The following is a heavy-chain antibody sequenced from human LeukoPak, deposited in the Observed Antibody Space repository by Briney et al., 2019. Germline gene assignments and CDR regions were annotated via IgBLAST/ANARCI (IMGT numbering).Heavy chain of an antibody. J-gene: IGHJ6*03. CDR1: GFTFGSYE. V-gene: IGHV3-48*03. CDR2: ISSSGSTI. D-gene: IGHD2-2*01. CDR3: ARDRGECSTSWARVCYYYMDV. Sequence: AGGSLTLSCEASGFTFGSYEMTWVRQAPGKGLEWVSYISSSGSTIYYADSVKGRFTISRDNAKNSLYLQMNSLRAEDTAVYYCARDRGECSTSWARVCYYYMDVWGKGTTVTISS.